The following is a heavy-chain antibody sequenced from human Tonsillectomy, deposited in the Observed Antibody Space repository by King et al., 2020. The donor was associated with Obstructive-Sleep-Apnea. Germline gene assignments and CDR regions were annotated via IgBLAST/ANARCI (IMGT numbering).Heavy chain of an antibody. CDR3: ARDVPTSDRAEDY. Sequence: VQLVESGAEVRKPGASVKVSCKASGYTFTDYFMHWVRQAPGQGLEWMGWINPNSGGTNYAQKFQGRVTMTRDTFISTAYMGLSGLRSDDTAVYYCARDVPTSDRAEDYWGQGTLVTVSS. J-gene: IGHJ4*02. CDR2: INPNSGGT. CDR1: GYTFTDYF. V-gene: IGHV1-2*02.